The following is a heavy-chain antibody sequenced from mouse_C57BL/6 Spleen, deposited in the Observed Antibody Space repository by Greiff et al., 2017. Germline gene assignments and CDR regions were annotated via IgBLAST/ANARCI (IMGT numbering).Heavy chain of an antibody. CDR3: ARPLYYYGSSYWYFDV. J-gene: IGHJ1*03. CDR1: GFSLTSYG. CDR2: IWSGGST. V-gene: IGHV2-2*01. D-gene: IGHD1-1*01. Sequence: QVQLKESGPGLVQPSQSLSITCTVSGFSLTSYGVHWVRQSPGKGLEWLGVIWSGGSTDYNAAFISRLSISKDNSKSQVFFKMNSLQADDTAIYYCARPLYYYGSSYWYFDVWGTGTTVTVSS.